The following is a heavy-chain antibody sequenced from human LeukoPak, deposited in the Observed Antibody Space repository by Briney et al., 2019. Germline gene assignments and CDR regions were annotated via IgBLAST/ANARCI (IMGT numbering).Heavy chain of an antibody. J-gene: IGHJ6*03. D-gene: IGHD6-13*01. Sequence: SETLSLTCAVYGGSFSGYYWSWIRHPPGKGLEWLGEINQSGSTNYKPSLKSRFTISVDTSKNQFSLKLSSVTAADTAVYYCARVSSSRIYYYYYYYMDVWGKGTTVTVSS. V-gene: IGHV4-34*01. CDR2: INQSGST. CDR1: GGSFSGYY. CDR3: ARVSSSRIYYYYYYYMDV.